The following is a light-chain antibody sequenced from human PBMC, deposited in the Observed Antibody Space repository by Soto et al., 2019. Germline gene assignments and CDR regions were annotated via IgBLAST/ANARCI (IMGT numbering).Light chain of an antibody. CDR3: SSYAGSSNHVV. V-gene: IGLV2-23*01. Sequence: QSALTQPTSVSGSTGESITISCTGISSDVGSYNLVSWYQQHPGKAPKVMIYEGSKRPSGVSNRFSGSRPGNTASLTISGLQAEDGAHYYCSSYAGSSNHVVFGGGTKLTV. CDR1: SSDVGSYNL. CDR2: EGS. J-gene: IGLJ2*01.